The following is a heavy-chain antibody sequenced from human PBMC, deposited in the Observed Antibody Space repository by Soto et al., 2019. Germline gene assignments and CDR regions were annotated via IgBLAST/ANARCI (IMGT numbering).Heavy chain of an antibody. CDR2: IVPIFGIP. CDR1: GGTFSTTA. CDR3: AGGLSYSGWLFDY. D-gene: IGHD6-19*01. Sequence: SVKGCCKGSGGTFSTTAITWVRQDPGQGLEWMGGIVPIFGIPNYAQKFQGRLAITADKSTSTAYMELSSLRSEDTAVYYCAGGLSYSGWLFDYWGQGTLVTVSS. V-gene: IGHV1-69*17. J-gene: IGHJ4*02.